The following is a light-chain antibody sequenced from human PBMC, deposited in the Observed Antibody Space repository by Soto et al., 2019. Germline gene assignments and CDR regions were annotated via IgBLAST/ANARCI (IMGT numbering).Light chain of an antibody. CDR1: NIRTKS. CDR2: DDS. Sequence: SYELTRPPSVAVAPGQTARITCGGNNIRTKSVHWYQQKPGQAPVLVVCDDSDRPSGIPERFSGSNSGNTATLTISRVEAGDEADYFCQVWDSGSEHYVFGAGTKVTVL. V-gene: IGLV3-21*02. J-gene: IGLJ1*01. CDR3: QVWDSGSEHYV.